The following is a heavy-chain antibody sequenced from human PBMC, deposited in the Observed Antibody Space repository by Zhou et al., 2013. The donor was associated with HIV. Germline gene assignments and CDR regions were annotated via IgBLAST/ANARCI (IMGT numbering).Heavy chain of an antibody. V-gene: IGHV1-69*05. CDR3: ARDYKGLGIYSGMDV. CDR2: IIPVFGTI. CDR1: GGTFYNFA. D-gene: IGHD3-16*01. J-gene: IGHJ6*02. Sequence: QVQVVQSGAEVKKPGSSVKVSCKASGGTFYNFAISWMRQAPGQGLEWMGGIIPVFGTINYAQNFQGRVTITTDESKSATFMQLSSLRSEDTALYYCARDYKGLGIYSGMDVWGQGTTVIVSS.